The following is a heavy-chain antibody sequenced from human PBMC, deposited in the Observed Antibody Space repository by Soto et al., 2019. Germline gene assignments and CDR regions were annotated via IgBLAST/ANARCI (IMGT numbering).Heavy chain of an antibody. Sequence: EVQLLESGGGLVQPGGSLRLSCAASGFTFSSYAMSWVRQAPGKGLEWVSAISGSGGSTYYADSVKGRFTISRDNSKNTLYLQMNSLRAEDTAVYYCAKVGGCSYGYSPRYDYGMDVWGQGTTVTVSS. CDR3: AKVGGCSYGYSPRYDYGMDV. CDR1: GFTFSSYA. J-gene: IGHJ6*02. CDR2: ISGSGGST. D-gene: IGHD5-18*01. V-gene: IGHV3-23*01.